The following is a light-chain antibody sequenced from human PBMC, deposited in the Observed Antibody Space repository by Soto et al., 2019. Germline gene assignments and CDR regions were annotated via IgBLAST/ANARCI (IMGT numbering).Light chain of an antibody. CDR2: GAS. V-gene: IGKV3-20*01. J-gene: IGKJ1*01. Sequence: EIGLSKSPGTLSLSPGERATLSCRASQSFSSSYLAWYQQKPGQAPRLLIYGASSRATGIPDRFSGSGSGTDFTLTISRLEPEDFAVYYCQQYCSSPRTFGQGTKLESK. CDR1: QSFSSSY. CDR3: QQYCSSPRT.